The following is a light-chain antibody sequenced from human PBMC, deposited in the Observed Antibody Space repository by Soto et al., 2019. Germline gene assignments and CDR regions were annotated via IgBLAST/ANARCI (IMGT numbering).Light chain of an antibody. J-gene: IGKJ2*01. CDR2: LAS. Sequence: DIVMTQSPLSLPVTPGEPASISCRSSQSLLYSNGNNYLDWYLQKPGQSPQLLIYLASSRASGVPDRFSGSGSGTDFTLKISRVEAADVGVYYCMQPLQTPYTFGQGTKLEIK. CDR1: QSLLYSNGNNY. CDR3: MQPLQTPYT. V-gene: IGKV2-28*01.